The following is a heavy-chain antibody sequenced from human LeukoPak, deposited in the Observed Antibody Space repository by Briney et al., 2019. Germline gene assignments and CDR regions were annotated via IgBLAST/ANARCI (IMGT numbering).Heavy chain of an antibody. CDR3: ASRTMVRGVIIDY. D-gene: IGHD3-10*01. J-gene: IGHJ4*02. CDR1: GFTFSSYW. V-gene: IGHV3-7*01. Sequence: PGGSLRLSCAASGFTFSSYWMSWVRQAPGKGLEWVANIKQDGSEKYYVDSVKGRFTISRDNAKNSLYLQMNSLRAEDTAVYYCASRTMVRGVIIDYWGQGTLVTVSS. CDR2: IKQDGSEK.